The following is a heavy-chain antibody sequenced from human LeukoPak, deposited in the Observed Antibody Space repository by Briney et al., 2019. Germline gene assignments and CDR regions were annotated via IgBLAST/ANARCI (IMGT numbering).Heavy chain of an antibody. CDR2: IFHSGST. V-gene: IGHV4-39*07. CDR1: GGSISSGGYY. CDR3: AREGYDGNSENFDY. Sequence: SETLSLTCTVSGGSISSGGYYWGWIRQSPGKGLEWIGSIFHSGSTYYNPSLQSRVTISVDTSKNQFSLKVRSVTATDTAVYYCAREGYDGNSENFDYWGQGTLITVSS. D-gene: IGHD4-23*01. J-gene: IGHJ4*02.